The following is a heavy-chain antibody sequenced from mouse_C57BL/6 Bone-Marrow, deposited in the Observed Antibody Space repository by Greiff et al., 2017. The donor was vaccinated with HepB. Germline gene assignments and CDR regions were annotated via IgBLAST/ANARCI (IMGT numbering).Heavy chain of an antibody. J-gene: IGHJ1*03. V-gene: IGHV5-6*02. D-gene: IGHD2-3*01. CDR2: ISSGGSDT. CDR1: GFTFSSYG. CDR3: ARHGGYYVSYWYFDV. Sequence: EVMLVESGGDLVKPGGSLKLSCAASGFTFSSYGMSWVRQTPDKRLEWVATISSGGSDTYYPDSVKGRFTISRDNAKNTLYLQMSSLKSEDTAMYYCARHGGYYVSYWYFDVWGTGTTVTVSS.